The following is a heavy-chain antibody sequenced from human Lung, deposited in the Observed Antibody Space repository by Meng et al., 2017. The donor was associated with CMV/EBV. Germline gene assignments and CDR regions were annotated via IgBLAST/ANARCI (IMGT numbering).Heavy chain of an antibody. J-gene: IGHJ2*01. V-gene: IGHV1-2*02. CDR1: GYTFTGYY. CDR3: ARVKVIDEWFFDL. CDR2: IIPVFGST. D-gene: IGHD2-21*01. Sequence: ASXXVSXKASGYTFTGYYMHWVRQARGQGLEWVGGIIPVFGSTNFAQKFQGRVTITTDESRSTSYMELSRLRSDDTAVYYCARVKVIDEWFFDLWGRGTLVTVSS.